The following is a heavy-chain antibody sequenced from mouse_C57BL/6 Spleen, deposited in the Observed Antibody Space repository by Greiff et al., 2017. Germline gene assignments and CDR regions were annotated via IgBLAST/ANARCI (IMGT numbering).Heavy chain of an antibody. V-gene: IGHV2-2*01. D-gene: IGHD2-3*01. Sequence: QFQLQQSGPGLVQPSQSLSITCTVSGFSLTSYGVHWVRQSPGKGLEWLGVIWSGGSTDYNAAFISRLSISKDNSKSQVFFKMNSLQADDTAIYYCARGTYDHSYAMDYWGQGTSVTVSS. J-gene: IGHJ4*01. CDR3: ARGTYDHSYAMDY. CDR1: GFSLTSYG. CDR2: IWSGGST.